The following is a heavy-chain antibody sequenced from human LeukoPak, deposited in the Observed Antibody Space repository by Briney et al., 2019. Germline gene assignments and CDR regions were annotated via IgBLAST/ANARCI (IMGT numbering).Heavy chain of an antibody. V-gene: IGHV4-61*03. J-gene: IGHJ4*02. D-gene: IGHD1-20*01. Sequence: SETLTLTCTVSGGSVSSGRYYWSWIPQPPGEGLEWIGYIYYSGSTYYHPYLKSRVTISLDPYKNLSPLKLSSVSAADTAVYYCARAITIELYFDYWGQGTLVTVSS. CDR1: GGSVSSGRYY. CDR3: ARAITIELYFDY. CDR2: IYYSGST.